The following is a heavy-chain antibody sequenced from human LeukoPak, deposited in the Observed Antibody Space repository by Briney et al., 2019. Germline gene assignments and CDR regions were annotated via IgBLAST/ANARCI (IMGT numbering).Heavy chain of an antibody. CDR1: GFTFSSYA. CDR2: ISGSGGST. D-gene: IGHD3-22*01. Sequence: PGGSLRLSCAASGFTFSSYAMSWVRQAPGKGLEWVSAISGSGGSTYYADSVKGRFTISRDDSKNTLYLQMNSLRAEDTALYYCARGGYYYDSRGYYVFDYWGQGTLVTVSS. CDR3: ARGGYYYDSRGYYVFDY. V-gene: IGHV3-23*01. J-gene: IGHJ4*02.